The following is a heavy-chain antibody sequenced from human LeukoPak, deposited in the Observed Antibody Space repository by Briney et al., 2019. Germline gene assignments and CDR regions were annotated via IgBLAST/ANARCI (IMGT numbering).Heavy chain of an antibody. V-gene: IGHV3-7*01. CDR1: GFTFSSYW. J-gene: IGHJ3*02. Sequence: GGSLRLSCAASGFTFSSYWMSWVRQAPGKGLEWVANIKHDGSEKYYVDSVKGRFTISRDNAKNSLYLQMNSLRAEDTAVYYCARGLRYGDSDAFDIWGQGTMVTVSS. D-gene: IGHD4-17*01. CDR2: IKHDGSEK. CDR3: ARGLRYGDSDAFDI.